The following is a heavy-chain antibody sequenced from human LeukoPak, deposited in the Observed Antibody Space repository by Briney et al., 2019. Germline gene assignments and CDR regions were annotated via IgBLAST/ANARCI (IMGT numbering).Heavy chain of an antibody. CDR3: ARGRGTSVYFDF. J-gene: IGHJ4*02. CDR1: GFPLSSYA. CDR2: ISSSSSAL. D-gene: IGHD3-16*01. V-gene: IGHV3-48*01. Sequence: GGSLRLSCAASGFPLSSYAMSWVRQSPGKGLEWISYISSSSSALYYGDSVKGRFTISRDSATNSVSLQMDSLRPEDTAVYYCARGRGTSVYFDFWGQGTLVTVSS.